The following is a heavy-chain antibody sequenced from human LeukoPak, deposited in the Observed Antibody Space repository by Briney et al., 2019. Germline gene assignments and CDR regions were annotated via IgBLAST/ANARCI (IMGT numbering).Heavy chain of an antibody. J-gene: IGHJ6*04. V-gene: IGHV1-18*04. Sequence: ASVKVSCKASGYTFTSYGISWVRQAPGQGLEWMGWISAYNGNTNYAQKLQGRVTKTTDTSTSTAHMELRSLRSDDTAVYYCARPRVYNWNDNYYYGMDVWGKGTTVTVSS. CDR1: GYTFTSYG. CDR2: ISAYNGNT. D-gene: IGHD1-1*01. CDR3: ARPRVYNWNDNYYYGMDV.